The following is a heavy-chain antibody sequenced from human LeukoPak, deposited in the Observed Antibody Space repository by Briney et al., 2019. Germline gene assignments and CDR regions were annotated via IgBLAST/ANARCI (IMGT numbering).Heavy chain of an antibody. Sequence: ASVKVSCKASGYTFTDYCIHWVRQAPGQGLEWMGWINPNIGGTNYAQKFQGRVTMTRDTSISTAYMDLSRLTSDDTAVYYCARYDISYNWFVPWGQGTLVTVSS. D-gene: IGHD3/OR15-3a*01. J-gene: IGHJ5*02. CDR1: GYTFTDYC. CDR3: ARYDISYNWFVP. V-gene: IGHV1-2*02. CDR2: INPNIGGT.